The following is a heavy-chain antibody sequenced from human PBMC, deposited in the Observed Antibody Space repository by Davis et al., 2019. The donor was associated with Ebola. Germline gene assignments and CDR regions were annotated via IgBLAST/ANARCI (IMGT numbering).Heavy chain of an antibody. CDR2: IRLDGSII. V-gene: IGHV3-30*02. Sequence: GESLKISCAASGFTFSSYGMHWVRQAPGKGLEWVAFIRLDGSIIFYADSVKGRFTISRDNSKNTLYLQMNSLRTEDMAVYYCAKLYDISGYQPLGYWGQGTLVTVSS. J-gene: IGHJ4*02. D-gene: IGHD3-22*01. CDR1: GFTFSSYG. CDR3: AKLYDISGYQPLGY.